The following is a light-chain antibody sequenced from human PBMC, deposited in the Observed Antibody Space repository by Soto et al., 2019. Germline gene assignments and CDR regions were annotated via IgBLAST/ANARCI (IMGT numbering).Light chain of an antibody. Sequence: AIRMTQSPSSLSASPGDRVTITCRASQGISSYLAWYQQKPGKAPKLLIYAASTLQSGVPSRFSGSGSGTDFTLTISCLQSEDFATYYCQQYYSYPIFGGGTKVEIK. CDR3: QQYYSYPI. CDR1: QGISSY. V-gene: IGKV1-8*01. J-gene: IGKJ4*01. CDR2: AAS.